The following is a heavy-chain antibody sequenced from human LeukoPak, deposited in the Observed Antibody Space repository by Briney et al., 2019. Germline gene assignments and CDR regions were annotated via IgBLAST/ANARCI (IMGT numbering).Heavy chain of an antibody. CDR3: ARDYSSTGDMDV. Sequence: TGGPLRLSCAASGFTFSSYAMSWVRQAPGKGLEWVSAISGSGGSTYYADSVKGRFTISRDNSKNTLYLQMNSLRAEDTAVYYCARDYSSTGDMDVWGKGTTVTVSS. CDR2: ISGSGGST. V-gene: IGHV3-23*01. D-gene: IGHD2-2*01. J-gene: IGHJ6*03. CDR1: GFTFSSYA.